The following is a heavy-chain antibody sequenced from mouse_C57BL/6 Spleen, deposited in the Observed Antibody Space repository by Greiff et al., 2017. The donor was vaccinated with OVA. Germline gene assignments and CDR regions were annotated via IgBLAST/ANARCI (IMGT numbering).Heavy chain of an antibody. CDR2: IYPGDGDT. CDR3: ARSSNYGDY. J-gene: IGHJ2*01. Sequence: QVQLQQSGPELVKPGASVKISCKASGYAFSSSWMNWVKQRPGKGLEWIGRIYPGDGDTNYNGTFKGKATLTADKSSSTAYMQLSSLTSEDSAVYLCARSSNYGDYWGQGTTLTVSS. D-gene: IGHD2-5*01. CDR1: GYAFSSSW. V-gene: IGHV1-82*01.